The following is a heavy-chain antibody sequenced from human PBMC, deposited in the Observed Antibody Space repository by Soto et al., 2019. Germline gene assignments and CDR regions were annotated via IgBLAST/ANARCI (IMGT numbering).Heavy chain of an antibody. CDR2: ICGSGDTT. D-gene: IGHD2-2*01. V-gene: IGHV3-23*01. CDR1: GFIFSNYA. Sequence: EVQLLESGGDLVQPGGSLRLSCAASGFIFSNYAMSWVRQAPGKGLEWVSVICGSGDTTYYADSVKGRLTISRDNSKNTLYLQMNSLRGEDTGVYYCAKASGSRCDGPVDNWVQGTLVTVSS. CDR3: AKASGSRCDGPVDN. J-gene: IGHJ4*02.